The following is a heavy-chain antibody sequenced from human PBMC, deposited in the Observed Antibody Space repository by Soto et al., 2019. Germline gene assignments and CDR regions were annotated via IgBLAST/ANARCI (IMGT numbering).Heavy chain of an antibody. CDR2: INAGNGNT. CDR3: ARVRGGQQLVKFSWFDP. J-gene: IGHJ5*02. Sequence: QVQLVQSGAEVKKPGASVKVSCKASGYTFTSYAMHWVRQAPGQRLEWMGWINAGNGNTKYSQKFQGRVTITRDTSASTAYMELSSLRSEDTAVYYCARVRGGQQLVKFSWFDPWGQGTLVTVSS. D-gene: IGHD6-13*01. CDR1: GYTFTSYA. V-gene: IGHV1-3*01.